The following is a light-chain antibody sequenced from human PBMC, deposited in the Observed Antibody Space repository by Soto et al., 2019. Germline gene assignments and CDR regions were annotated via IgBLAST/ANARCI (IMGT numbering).Light chain of an antibody. CDR3: TSFTSDNLYV. Sequence: QSALTQPASVSGSPGQSITISCTGTSSDFGGYNYVSWYQQYLGKVPKLLIYHVSNRPSGVSNRFSGSKSGNTASLTISGLQAEDEADYFCTSFTSDNLYVFGTGTKLTVL. J-gene: IGLJ1*01. CDR1: SSDFGGYNY. CDR2: HVS. V-gene: IGLV2-14*03.